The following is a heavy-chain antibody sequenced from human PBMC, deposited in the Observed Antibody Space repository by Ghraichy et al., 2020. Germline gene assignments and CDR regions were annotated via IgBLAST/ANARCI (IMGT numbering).Heavy chain of an antibody. J-gene: IGHJ6*02. Sequence: GGSLRLSCEASGFTFSSHGMHWVRQAPGKGLEWVAVISFDGSSKYYGDSVRDRFSISRDNSKNTLYLQMNSLRAEDTAVYYCVKDLKTKWLHVFGMDVWGQGTAVTVSS. V-gene: IGHV3-30*18. CDR3: VKDLKTKWLHVFGMDV. CDR1: GFTFSSHG. D-gene: IGHD3-22*01. CDR2: ISFDGSSK.